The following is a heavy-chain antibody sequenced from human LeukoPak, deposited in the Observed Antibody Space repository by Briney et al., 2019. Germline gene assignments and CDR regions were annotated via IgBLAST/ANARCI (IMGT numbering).Heavy chain of an antibody. J-gene: IGHJ6*02. CDR1: GFTFSSYA. Sequence: PGGSLRLSCAASGFTFSSYAMHWVRQAPGKGLEWVAVISYDGSNKYYADSVKGRFTISRDNSKNTLYLQMNSLRAEDTAVYYCARREVTRVYYDILTGYYSSYYYYGMDVWGQGTTVTVSS. CDR3: ARREVTRVYYDILTGYYSSYYYYGMDV. D-gene: IGHD3-9*01. V-gene: IGHV3-30-3*01. CDR2: ISYDGSNK.